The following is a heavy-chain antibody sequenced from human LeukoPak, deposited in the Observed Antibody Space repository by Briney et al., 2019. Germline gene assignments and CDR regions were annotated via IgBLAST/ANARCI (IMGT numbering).Heavy chain of an antibody. J-gene: IGHJ4*02. CDR2: INSDGGGA. Sequence: GGSQRLSCAASGITFGNNWMHWVRQGPGKGLVWISRINSDGGGAIYADSVKGRFTVSRDNAKNSLYLQMDSLRAEDTAVYYCAARSQGFDYWGQGTLVTVSS. CDR3: AARSQGFDY. V-gene: IGHV3-74*01. CDR1: GITFGNNW.